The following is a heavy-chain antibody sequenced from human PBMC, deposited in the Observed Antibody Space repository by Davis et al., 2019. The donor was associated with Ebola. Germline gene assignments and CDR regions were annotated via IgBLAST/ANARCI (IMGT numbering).Heavy chain of an antibody. J-gene: IGHJ4*02. CDR1: GFTFSNFA. D-gene: IGHD7-27*01. V-gene: IGHV3-30*02. CDR3: AKDGLGHH. Sequence: GESLKISCAASGFTFSNFAMHWVRQAPGKGLEWVAFIRYDGSNKYYADSVKGRFTISRDNSKNTLYLQMNSLRAEDTAVYYCAKDGLGHHWGQGTLVTVSS. CDR2: IRYDGSNK.